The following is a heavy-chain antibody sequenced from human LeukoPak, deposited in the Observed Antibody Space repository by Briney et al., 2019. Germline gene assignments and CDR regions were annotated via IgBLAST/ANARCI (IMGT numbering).Heavy chain of an antibody. J-gene: IGHJ5*02. Sequence: ASVMVSCEASGYSFTDYYIHWLRQAPGQGLEWMGWIKPNSGGTDYAQKFLGRVTMTRDTSISTAYMELSPLTSDDTAIYYCARGPLYCPNTDCYSNWFDPWGQGTLVTVSS. CDR3: ARGPLYCPNTDCYSNWFDP. D-gene: IGHD2-21*02. CDR1: GYSFTDYY. CDR2: IKPNSGGT. V-gene: IGHV1-2*02.